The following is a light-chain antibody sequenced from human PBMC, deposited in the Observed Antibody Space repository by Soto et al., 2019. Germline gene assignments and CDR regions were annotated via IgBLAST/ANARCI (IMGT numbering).Light chain of an antibody. CDR2: STS. Sequence: QAVVTQEPSLTVSPGGTVTLTCASSAGAVTSAYYTNWLQQKPGQAPRALIYSTSEKHSWTPARFSGSLLGGKAALTLSAAQPEDEADYYCLLYYGGAQVLVGGGTQLTVL. CDR3: LLYYGGAQVL. CDR1: AGAVTSAYY. J-gene: IGLJ2*01. V-gene: IGLV7-43*01.